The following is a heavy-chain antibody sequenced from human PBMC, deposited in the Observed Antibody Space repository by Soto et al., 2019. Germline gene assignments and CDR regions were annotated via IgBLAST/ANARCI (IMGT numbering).Heavy chain of an antibody. CDR3: ARAKPSGRYGS. CDR1: GFTFSDYS. V-gene: IGHV3-48*02. J-gene: IGHJ5*02. D-gene: IGHD1-26*01. Sequence: EVQLVESGGGLVQPGGSLRLSCAASGFTFSDYSMNWVRQAPGKGLEWVSYISSSSSTIYSADSVKGLFTISRDNAKNSPYLQMNRLRDEDTAVYYCARAKPSGRYGSWGQGTLVTVSS. CDR2: ISSSSSTI.